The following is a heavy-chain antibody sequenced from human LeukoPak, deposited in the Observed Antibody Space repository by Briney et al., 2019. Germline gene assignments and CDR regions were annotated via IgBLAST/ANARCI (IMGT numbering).Heavy chain of an antibody. Sequence: PGGSLRLSCAASGFTFSSYAMHWVRQAPGKGLEWVSGISWNSGSIGYADSVKGRFTISRDNAKNSLYLQMNSLRAEDTALYYCAKAHMVRGVIIRNPPDYWGQGTLVTVSS. D-gene: IGHD3-10*01. V-gene: IGHV3-9*01. J-gene: IGHJ4*02. CDR3: AKAHMVRGVIIRNPPDY. CDR1: GFTFSSYA. CDR2: ISWNSGSI.